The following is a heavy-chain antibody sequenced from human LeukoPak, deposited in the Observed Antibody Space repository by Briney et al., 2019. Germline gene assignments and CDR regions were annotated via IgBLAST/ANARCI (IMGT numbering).Heavy chain of an antibody. V-gene: IGHV4-61*02. CDR2: IYTSGST. CDR3: ARLERVRTNALDV. D-gene: IGHD1-1*01. J-gene: IGHJ3*01. CDR1: GGSISSGSYY. Sequence: SETLSLTCTVSGGSISSGSYYWSWIRQPAGKGLGWIGRIYTSGSTNYNPSLKSRVTISVDTSKNQFSLKLSSVTAADTAVYHCARLERVRTNALDVWGQGTMVTVSS.